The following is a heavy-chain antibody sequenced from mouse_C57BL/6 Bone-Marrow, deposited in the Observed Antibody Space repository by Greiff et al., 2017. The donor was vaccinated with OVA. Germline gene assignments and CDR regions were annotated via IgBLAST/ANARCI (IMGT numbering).Heavy chain of an antibody. Sequence: QVQLQQPGAELVMPGASVKLSCKASGYTFTSYWMHWVKQRPGQGLEWIGEIDPSDSYTNYNQKFKGKSTLTVDKSSSTAYMQLSSLTSEDSAVYYCARYDVFYAMDYWGQGTSVTVSS. CDR3: ARYDVFYAMDY. V-gene: IGHV1-69*01. J-gene: IGHJ4*01. D-gene: IGHD2-14*01. CDR2: IDPSDSYT. CDR1: GYTFTSYW.